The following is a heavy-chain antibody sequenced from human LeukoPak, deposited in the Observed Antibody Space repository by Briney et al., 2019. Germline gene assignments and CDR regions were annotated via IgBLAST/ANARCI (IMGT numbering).Heavy chain of an antibody. CDR3: ASKPSIRSGGSLYDYYYYGMDV. Sequence: GSLRLSCAASGFTFSNAWMSWVRQAPGKGLEWIGEINHSGSTNYNPSLKSRVTISVDTSKNQFSLKLSSVTAADTAVYYCASKPSIRSGGSLYDYYYYGMDVWGQGTTVTVSS. D-gene: IGHD2-15*01. V-gene: IGHV4-34*01. J-gene: IGHJ6*02. CDR1: GFTFSNAW. CDR2: INHSGST.